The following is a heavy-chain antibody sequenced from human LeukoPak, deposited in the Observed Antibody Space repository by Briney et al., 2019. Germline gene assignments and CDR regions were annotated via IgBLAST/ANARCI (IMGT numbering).Heavy chain of an antibody. Sequence: GGSLRLSCAASGFTFSSYSMNWVRQAPGKGLEWVSYISSSSSTIYYADSVKGRFTISRDNAKNSLYLQMNSLRAEDTAVYYCASRHYDFWSGYYPYYFDYWGQGTLVTVSS. CDR2: ISSSSSTI. CDR3: ASRHYDFWSGYYPYYFDY. V-gene: IGHV3-48*01. D-gene: IGHD3-3*01. CDR1: GFTFSSYS. J-gene: IGHJ4*02.